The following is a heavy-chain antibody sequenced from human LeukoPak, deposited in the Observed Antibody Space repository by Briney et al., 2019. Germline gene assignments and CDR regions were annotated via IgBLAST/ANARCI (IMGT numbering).Heavy chain of an antibody. CDR1: GGYISSGGYY. CDR3: ARVTQDYCSSTSCYVPTFDY. J-gene: IGHJ4*02. CDR2: IYYSGST. V-gene: IGHV4-31*03. D-gene: IGHD2-2*01. Sequence: SQTLSLTCTVSGGYISSGGYYWSWIRQHPGKGLEWIGYIYYSGSTYYNPSLKSRVTISVDTSKNQFSLKLSSVTAADTAVYYCARVTQDYCSSTSCYVPTFDYWGQGTLVTVSS.